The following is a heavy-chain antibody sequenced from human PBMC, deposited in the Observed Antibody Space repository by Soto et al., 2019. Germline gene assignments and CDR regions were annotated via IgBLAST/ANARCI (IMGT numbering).Heavy chain of an antibody. D-gene: IGHD1-26*01. Sequence: EVQVVESGGGLVQPGGSLRLSCAVSGLIISNRYMSWVRRAPGKGLECVSVIYTGGGTYYADSVKGRFTISRDSSKNTLFLHMNSLRAEDTAVYYCATQNSGTYFDNWGQGTLVTVSS. CDR2: IYTGGGT. V-gene: IGHV3-66*01. CDR1: GLIISNRY. J-gene: IGHJ4*02. CDR3: ATQNSGTYFDN.